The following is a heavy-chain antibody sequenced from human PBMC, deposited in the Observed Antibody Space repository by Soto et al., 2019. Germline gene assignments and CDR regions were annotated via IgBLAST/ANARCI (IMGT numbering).Heavy chain of an antibody. CDR3: ARAHGSGWGAFDI. Sequence: SETLSLTCAVSGGSISSSNWWSWVRQPPGKGLEWIGEIYHSGNTNYNPSLKSRVTISVDRSKNQFSLKLSSVTAADTAVYYCARAHGSGWGAFDIWGQGTMVTVSS. CDR1: GGSISSSNW. D-gene: IGHD3-10*01. CDR2: IYHSGNT. J-gene: IGHJ3*02. V-gene: IGHV4-4*02.